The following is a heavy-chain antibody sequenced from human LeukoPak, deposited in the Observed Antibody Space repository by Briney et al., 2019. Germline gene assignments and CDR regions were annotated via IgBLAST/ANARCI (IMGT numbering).Heavy chain of an antibody. CDR3: AILAAVAGTEVDY. J-gene: IGHJ4*02. D-gene: IGHD6-19*01. V-gene: IGHV1-8*01. CDR2: MNPNNGNT. Sequence: ASVKVSCKASGYTFTSYDINWVRQATGRGLEWMAWMNPNNGNTGNAQKFQGRVTLTRITSISTAYMELSGLRSEDTAVYYCAILAAVAGTEVDYWGQGTLVTVSS. CDR1: GYTFTSYD.